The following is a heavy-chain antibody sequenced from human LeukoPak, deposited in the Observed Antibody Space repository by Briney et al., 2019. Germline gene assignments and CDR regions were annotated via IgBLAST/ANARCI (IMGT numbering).Heavy chain of an antibody. CDR2: ISGSGGST. V-gene: IGHV3-23*01. J-gene: IGHJ5*02. D-gene: IGHD3-10*01. CDR3: AKEETYHYGSGLTAGALNWFDP. CDR1: GFTLSSYA. Sequence: PGGSLRLSCAASGFTLSSYAMNWVRQAPGRGLEWVSVISGSGGSTYYADSVKGRFTISRENSKNTLYLQMNSLRAEDTAVYYCAKEETYHYGSGLTAGALNWFDPWGQGTLVTVSS.